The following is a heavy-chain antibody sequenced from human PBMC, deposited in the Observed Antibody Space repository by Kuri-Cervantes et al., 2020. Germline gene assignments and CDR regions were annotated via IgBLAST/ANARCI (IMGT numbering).Heavy chain of an antibody. CDR2: IRSDGSDK. Sequence: GESLKISCAASGFTFNTYSMHWVRQAPGKGLEWVAFIRSDGSDKFYADSVKGRFTISRDNSKNTLYVHMNSLRADDTAVYYCARESRWEAAGRGPDYWGQGTLVTVSS. CDR3: ARESRWEAAGRGPDY. V-gene: IGHV3-30*02. J-gene: IGHJ4*02. D-gene: IGHD6-19*01. CDR1: GFTFNTYS.